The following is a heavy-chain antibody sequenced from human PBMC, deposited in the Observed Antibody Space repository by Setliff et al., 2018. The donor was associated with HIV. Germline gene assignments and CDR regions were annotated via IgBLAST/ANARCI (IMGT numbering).Heavy chain of an antibody. CDR3: ARGHCSGTNCYGVDYYGMDV. V-gene: IGHV4-4*02. CDR1: GGSLSCDNW. CDR2: IYHTEYT. Sequence: KTSETLSLTCAVSGGSLSCDNWWTWVRQPPGKGLEWIGEIYHTEYTNYSPSLKSRVSMSVDRSKNQFSLNLTSVTAADTAVYYCARGHCSGTNCYGVDYYGMDVWGQGTTVTVSS. D-gene: IGHD2-2*01. J-gene: IGHJ6*02.